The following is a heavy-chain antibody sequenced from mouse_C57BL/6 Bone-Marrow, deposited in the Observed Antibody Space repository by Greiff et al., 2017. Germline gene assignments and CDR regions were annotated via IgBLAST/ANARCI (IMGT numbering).Heavy chain of an antibody. V-gene: IGHV1-80*01. Sequence: VKLMESGAELVKPGASVKISCKASGYAFSSYWMNWVKQRPGKGLEWIGQIFSGDGDTNYNGKFKGTATLTADKSSSTAYMQLSSLTSEDSAVYFCARGAYWGQGTLVTVSA. J-gene: IGHJ3*01. CDR3: ARGAY. CDR2: IFSGDGDT. CDR1: GYAFSSYW.